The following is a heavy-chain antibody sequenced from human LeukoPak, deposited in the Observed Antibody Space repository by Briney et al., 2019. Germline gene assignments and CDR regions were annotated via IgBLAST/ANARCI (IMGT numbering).Heavy chain of an antibody. D-gene: IGHD3-3*01. Sequence: GASVKVSCKASGYTFTSYGISWVRQAPGQGLEWMGWISAYNGNTNYAQKLQGRVTMTTDTSTSTAYMELRSLRSDDTAVYYCARVPPDFWRARNYYYYMDVWGKGTTVTVSS. CDR3: ARVPPDFWRARNYYYYMDV. CDR2: ISAYNGNT. CDR1: GYTFTSYG. J-gene: IGHJ6*03. V-gene: IGHV1-18*01.